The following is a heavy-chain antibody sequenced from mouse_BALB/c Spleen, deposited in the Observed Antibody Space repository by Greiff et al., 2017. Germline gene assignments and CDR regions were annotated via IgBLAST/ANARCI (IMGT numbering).Heavy chain of an antibody. CDR2: ISSGSSTI. CDR1: GFTFSSFG. V-gene: IGHV5-17*02. J-gene: IGHJ4*01. CDR3: ARSLFYAMDY. Sequence: EVKVVESGGGLVQPGGSRKLSCAASGFTFSSFGMHWVRQAPEKGLEWVAYISSGSSTIYYADTVKGRFTISRDNPKNTLFLQMTSLRSEDTAMYYCARSLFYAMDYWGQGTSVTVSS.